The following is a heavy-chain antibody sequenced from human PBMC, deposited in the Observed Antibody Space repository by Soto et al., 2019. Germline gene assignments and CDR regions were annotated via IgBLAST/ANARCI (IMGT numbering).Heavy chain of an antibody. CDR1: GYTFTSYG. V-gene: IGHV1-18*01. CDR2: ISAYNGNT. CDR3: ARDSTRTYGDYARMGFDP. Sequence: QVQLVQSGAEVKKPGASVKVSCKASGYTFTSYGISWVRQAPGQGLEWMGWISAYNGNTNYAQKLQGRVTMTTDTSTSTAYMELRSLRSDDKAVSYCARDSTRTYGDYARMGFDPWGQGTLVTVSS. D-gene: IGHD4-17*01. J-gene: IGHJ5*02.